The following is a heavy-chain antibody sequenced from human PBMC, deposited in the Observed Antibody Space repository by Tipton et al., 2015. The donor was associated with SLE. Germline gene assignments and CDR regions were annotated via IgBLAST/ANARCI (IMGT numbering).Heavy chain of an antibody. CDR1: GGSFSGYY. CDR2: INHRGST. J-gene: IGHJ4*02. Sequence: TLSLTCAVYGGSFSGYYWSWIRQPPGKGLEWIGEINHRGSTNYNPSLKSRVTISVDTSKNQFSLKLGSVTAADTAVYYCARGMSRSYQHFFDYWGQGTLVTVSS. V-gene: IGHV4-34*01. D-gene: IGHD3-10*01. CDR3: ARGMSRSYQHFFDY.